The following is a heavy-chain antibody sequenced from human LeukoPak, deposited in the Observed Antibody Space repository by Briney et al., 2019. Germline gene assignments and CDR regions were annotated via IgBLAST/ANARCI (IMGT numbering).Heavy chain of an antibody. CDR1: GGSFSNYY. Sequence: SETLSLTCGVSGGSFSNYYGSWIRQTPEKGLEWIGGINHSGSTNYNPSLRSRLTISVDTSKNQFSLRLSSVTAADTAMYYCAALVNAAPDYFDSWGQGTLVSVS. J-gene: IGHJ4*02. D-gene: IGHD6-25*01. CDR2: INHSGST. V-gene: IGHV4-34*01. CDR3: AALVNAAPDYFDS.